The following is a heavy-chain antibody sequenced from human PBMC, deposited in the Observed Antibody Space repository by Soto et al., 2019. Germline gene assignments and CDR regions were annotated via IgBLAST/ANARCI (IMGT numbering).Heavy chain of an antibody. J-gene: IGHJ5*02. CDR3: ARHPSDFWFDP. Sequence: SQTLSLTCIVSGGSISSSSYFWGWIRQPPGKGLEWIGSIYYSGSTYYNPSLKSRVTVSVDTSKNQFSLKLSSVTAADTAMYYCARHPSDFWFDPWGQGTLVTVSS. D-gene: IGHD2-21*02. CDR1: GGSISSSSYF. V-gene: IGHV4-39*01. CDR2: IYYSGST.